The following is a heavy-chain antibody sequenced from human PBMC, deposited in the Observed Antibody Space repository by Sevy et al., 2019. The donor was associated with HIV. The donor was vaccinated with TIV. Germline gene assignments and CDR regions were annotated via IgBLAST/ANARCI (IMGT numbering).Heavy chain of an antibody. CDR2: FDPEDGET. J-gene: IGHJ4*02. D-gene: IGHD3-22*01. CDR1: GYTLTELS. Sequence: ASVKVSCKVSGYTLTELSMHWVRQAPGKGLEWMGGFDPEDGETIYAQKFQGRVTMTEDTSTDTAYMELSSLRSEDTAVYCCATATEYYYDSSGSKPYYFDYWGQGTLVTVSS. CDR3: ATATEYYYDSSGSKPYYFDY. V-gene: IGHV1-24*01.